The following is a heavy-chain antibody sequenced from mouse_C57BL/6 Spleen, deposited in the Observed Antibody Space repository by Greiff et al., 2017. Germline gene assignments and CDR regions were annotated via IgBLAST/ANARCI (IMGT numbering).Heavy chain of an antibody. CDR3: ARVDYGSSYWYFDV. Sequence: QVQLKQPGAELVMPGASVKLSCKASGYTFTSYWMHWVKQRPGQGLEWIGEIDPSDSYTNYNQKFKGKSTLTVDKSSSTAYMQLSSLTSEDSAVYYCARVDYGSSYWYFDVWGTGTTVTVSS. J-gene: IGHJ1*03. D-gene: IGHD1-1*01. CDR1: GYTFTSYW. V-gene: IGHV1-69*01. CDR2: IDPSDSYT.